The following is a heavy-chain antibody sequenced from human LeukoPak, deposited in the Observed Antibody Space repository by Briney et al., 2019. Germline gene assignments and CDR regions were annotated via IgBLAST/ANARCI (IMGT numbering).Heavy chain of an antibody. D-gene: IGHD2-2*01. CDR2: IIPIFGTA. V-gene: IGHV1-69*05. J-gene: IGHJ1*01. CDR1: GGTFSSYA. Sequence: SVKVSCKASGGTFSSYAISWVRQAPGQGLEWMGGIIPIFGTANYAQKFQGRVTITTDESTSTVYMELSSLRSEDTAVYYCATPPTYCSSTSCYQYFQHWGQGTLVTVSS. CDR3: ATPPTYCSSTSCYQYFQH.